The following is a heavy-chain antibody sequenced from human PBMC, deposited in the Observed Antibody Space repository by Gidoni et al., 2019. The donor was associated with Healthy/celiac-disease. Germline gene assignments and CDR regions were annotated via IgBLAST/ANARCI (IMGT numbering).Heavy chain of an antibody. J-gene: IGHJ4*02. CDR1: GFTFSSYS. D-gene: IGHD2-15*01. CDR3: ARDTVLAPDY. Sequence: EVQLVESGGGLVQPGGSLRLSGAASGFTFSSYSMNRVRQAPGKGLEWVSYISSSSSTIYYADSLKGRFTISRDNAKNSLYLQMNSLRAEDTAVYYCARDTVLAPDYWGQGTLVTVSS. CDR2: ISSSSSTI. V-gene: IGHV3-48*01.